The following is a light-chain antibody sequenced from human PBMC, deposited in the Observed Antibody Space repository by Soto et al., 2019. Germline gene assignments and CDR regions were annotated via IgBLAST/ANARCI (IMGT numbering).Light chain of an antibody. CDR2: DDS. V-gene: IGLV3-21*02. CDR1: NIGNKR. J-gene: IGLJ1*01. Sequence: SYELTQPPSVSVAPGQTARITCGGNNIGNKRGHWYQQKPGQAPVLVVYDDSDRPSGIPERFSGSNSGNTATLSISRVEAGDEADYYCQVWDSNSVYVFGTGTKLTVL. CDR3: QVWDSNSVYV.